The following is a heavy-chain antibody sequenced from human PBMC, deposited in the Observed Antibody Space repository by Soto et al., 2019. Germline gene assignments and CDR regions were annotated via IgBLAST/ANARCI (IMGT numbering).Heavy chain of an antibody. Sequence: SETLSLTCTVSGGSISSYYWSWIRQPPGKGLEWIGYIYYSGSTNYNPSLKSRVTISVDTSKNQFSLKLSSVTAADTAVYYCARTGTTYYYYYYMDVWGKGTTVTVSS. D-gene: IGHD1-1*01. CDR2: IYYSGST. CDR3: ARTGTTYYYYYYMDV. CDR1: GGSISSYY. J-gene: IGHJ6*03. V-gene: IGHV4-59*08.